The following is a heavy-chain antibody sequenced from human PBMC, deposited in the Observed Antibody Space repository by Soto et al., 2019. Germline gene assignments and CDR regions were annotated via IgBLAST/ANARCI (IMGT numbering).Heavy chain of an antibody. CDR2: ISYDGNNK. CDR1: GFTFSSYA. D-gene: IGHD2-15*01. Sequence: QVQMVESGGGVVQPGRSLGLSCAASGFTFSSYAMYWVRQAPGKGLEWGAVISYDGNNKYYAASVKGRFPISRANSKNALYLQRTSLRAEDTAVYYCARAGCDGGSCYTLVGLRYGMDVWGQGTTVTVSS. V-gene: IGHV3-30-3*01. CDR3: ARAGCDGGSCYTLVGLRYGMDV. J-gene: IGHJ6*02.